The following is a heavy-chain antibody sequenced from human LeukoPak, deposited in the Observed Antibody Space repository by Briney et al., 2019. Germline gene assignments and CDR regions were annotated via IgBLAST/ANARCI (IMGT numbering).Heavy chain of an antibody. V-gene: IGHV3-30-3*01. Sequence: PGGSLRLSCAASGFTFSNYAMTWVRQAPGKGLEWVAVISYDGSNKYYADSVKGRFTISRDNSKNTLYLQMNSLRAEDTAVYYCARDRGAAAGSFYGMDVWGQGTTVTVSS. D-gene: IGHD6-13*01. CDR3: ARDRGAAAGSFYGMDV. CDR2: ISYDGSNK. J-gene: IGHJ6*02. CDR1: GFTFSNYA.